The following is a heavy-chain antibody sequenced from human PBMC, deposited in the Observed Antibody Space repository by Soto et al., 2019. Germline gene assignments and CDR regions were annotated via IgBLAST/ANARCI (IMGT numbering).Heavy chain of an antibody. CDR1: GGSISSGGYY. Sequence: SETLSLTCTVSGGSISSGGYYWSWIRQHPGKGLERIGYIFYIGSTYYNPSLKSRVTISVDTSKNQFSLKLSSVTAADTAVYYCARNRDYYYYYMDVWGKGTTVTVSS. CDR3: ARNRDYYYYYMDV. CDR2: IFYIGST. V-gene: IGHV4-31*03. J-gene: IGHJ6*03.